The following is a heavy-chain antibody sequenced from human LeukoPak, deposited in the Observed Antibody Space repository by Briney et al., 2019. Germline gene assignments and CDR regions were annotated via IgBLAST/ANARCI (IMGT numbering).Heavy chain of an antibody. D-gene: IGHD1-1*01. V-gene: IGHV3-7*04. J-gene: IGHJ4*02. CDR2: MNQDASSI. CDR3: ARTGYIDEGFDY. Sequence: GGSLRLSCAASGFTFGSYWMSWVRQAPDKGLEWVANMNQDASSINYAGSVKGRFTISRENAKKPPYLQMNSLRAEDTAVYYCARTGYIDEGFDYWGQGTLVTVSS. CDR1: GFTFGSYW.